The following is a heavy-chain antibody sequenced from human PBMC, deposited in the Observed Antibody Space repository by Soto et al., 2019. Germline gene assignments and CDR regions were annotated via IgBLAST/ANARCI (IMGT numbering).Heavy chain of an antibody. V-gene: IGHV5-51*01. J-gene: IGHJ4*02. CDR3: ERGYCRGGSCYSCLYSDY. CDR1: GYNFTSYW. D-gene: IGHD2-15*01. Sequence: PGESLTISCKGSGYNFTSYWIGCVRQMPGKGLEWMGIIYPGDSDTRYSPSFQGQVTISADKSISTAYLQWSSLKASDTAMYYCERGYCRGGSCYSCLYSDYWGQGTXVTV. CDR2: IYPGDSDT.